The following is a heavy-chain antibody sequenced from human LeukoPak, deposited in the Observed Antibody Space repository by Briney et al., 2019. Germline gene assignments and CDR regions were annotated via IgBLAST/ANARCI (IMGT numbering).Heavy chain of an antibody. J-gene: IGHJ4*02. CDR2: IIPIFGTA. D-gene: IGHD2-2*01. Sequence: ASVKVSCKASGDTFSNYAFSWVRQAPGQGLEWMGGIIPIFGTANYAQKFQGRVTITTDESTSTAYMELSSLRSEDTAVYYCATSSTSPIDGLDYWGQGTLVTVSS. V-gene: IGHV1-69*05. CDR3: ATSSTSPIDGLDY. CDR1: GDTFSNYA.